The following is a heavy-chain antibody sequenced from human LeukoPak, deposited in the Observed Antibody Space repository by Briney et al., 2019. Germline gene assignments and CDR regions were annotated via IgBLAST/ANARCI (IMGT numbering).Heavy chain of an antibody. CDR1: GGSISSGDYY. D-gene: IGHD4-17*01. J-gene: IGHJ4*02. Sequence: PSETLSLTCTVSGGSISSGDYYWSWIRQPPGKGLEWIGYIYYSGSTYYNPSLKSRVTISVDTSKNQFSLKLSSVTAADTAVYYCARVPAVTTDYFDYWGQGTLVTVSS. CDR3: ARVPAVTTDYFDY. V-gene: IGHV4-30-4*01. CDR2: IYYSGST.